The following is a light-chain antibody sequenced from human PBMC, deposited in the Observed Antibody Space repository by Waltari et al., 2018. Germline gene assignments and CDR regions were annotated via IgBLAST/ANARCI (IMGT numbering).Light chain of an antibody. CDR3: QQYDISPLT. CDR1: QTVRTTY. Sequence: EIVLTQSPGTLSLSPGDRATLSCRASQTVRTTYLAWYQQKPGQAPTLLIYGASSRATGIPDRLSGSGSGTDFSLTISSLEPEDFAVYYCQQYDISPLTFGGGTKVEIK. J-gene: IGKJ4*01. V-gene: IGKV3-20*01. CDR2: GAS.